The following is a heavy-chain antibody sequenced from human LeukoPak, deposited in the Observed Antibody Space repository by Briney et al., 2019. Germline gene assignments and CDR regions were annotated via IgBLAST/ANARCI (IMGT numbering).Heavy chain of an antibody. CDR1: GFAFNSYS. CDR3: ARLSRKFSGSLDY. CDR2: ITSRSSYI. J-gene: IGHJ4*02. V-gene: IGHV3-21*01. Sequence: GGSLRLSCAASGFAFNSYSIKWVRQAPGKGLEWVSSITSRSSYIYNADSVKGRFTISRDNAKNSLYPQMSSLRAEDTAVYYCARLSRKFSGSLDYWGQGTLVTVSS. D-gene: IGHD6-13*01.